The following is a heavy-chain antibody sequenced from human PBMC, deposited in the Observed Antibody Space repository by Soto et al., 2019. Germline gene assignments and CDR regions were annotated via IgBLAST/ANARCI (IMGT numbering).Heavy chain of an antibody. V-gene: IGHV3-9*01. J-gene: IGHJ6*02. CDR3: AKDLSDRERAGYGMDV. Sequence: GGSLRLSCAASGFTFDDYAMHWVRQAPGKGLEWVSGISWNSGSIGYADSVKGRFTISRDNAKNSLYLQMNSLRAEDTALYYCAKDLSDRERAGYGMDVWGQGTTVTVSS. CDR1: GFTFDDYA. CDR2: ISWNSGSI. D-gene: IGHD6-13*01.